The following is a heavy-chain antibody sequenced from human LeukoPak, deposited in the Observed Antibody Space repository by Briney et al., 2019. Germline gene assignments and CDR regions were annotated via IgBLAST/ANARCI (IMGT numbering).Heavy chain of an antibody. V-gene: IGHV3-48*02. Sequence: GGSLRLSCAASGFIFSSFAMNWVRQAPGKGLEWVSYISPTYDIYYSDSVRGRFTISRDNVKNSLYLQMNSLRDEDTAVYYCARDHNWGFDYWGQGTLVAVSS. CDR1: GFIFSSFA. CDR2: ISPTYDI. J-gene: IGHJ4*02. D-gene: IGHD7-27*01. CDR3: ARDHNWGFDY.